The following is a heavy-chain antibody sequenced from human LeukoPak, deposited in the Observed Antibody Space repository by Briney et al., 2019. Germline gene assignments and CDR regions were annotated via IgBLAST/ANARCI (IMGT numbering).Heavy chain of an antibody. CDR1: GYTFTAYG. V-gene: IGHV1-18*01. D-gene: IGHD3-10*02. CDR3: ARVPTNRVYVLKDYFDY. J-gene: IGHJ4*02. CDR2: ISAYNGYT. Sequence: GASVKVSCRASGYTFTAYGISWVRQAPGQGLEWMGWISAYNGYTNYAQKLQGRVTMTTDTSTNTAYMELRSLRSDDTAVWYCARVPTNRVYVLKDYFDYWGQGTLVTVSS.